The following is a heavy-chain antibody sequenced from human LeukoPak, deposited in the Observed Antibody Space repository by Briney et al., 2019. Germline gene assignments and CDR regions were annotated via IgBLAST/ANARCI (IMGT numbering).Heavy chain of an antibody. J-gene: IGHJ4*02. CDR2: IKQDGSQK. Sequence: GGSLRLSCAASGFTFSTYGMTWVRQAPGKGLEWVANIKQDGSQKYYVDSVKGRFTISRDNAKNSLYLQVNSLRAEDTAIYYCTRDFSRGDWSQGTLVTVSS. CDR1: GFTFSTYG. D-gene: IGHD3-3*01. CDR3: TRDFSRGD. V-gene: IGHV3-7*01.